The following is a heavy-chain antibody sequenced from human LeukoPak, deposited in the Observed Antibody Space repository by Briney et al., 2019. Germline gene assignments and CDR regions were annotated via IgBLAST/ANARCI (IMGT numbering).Heavy chain of an antibody. D-gene: IGHD3-22*01. CDR3: ARAQDYDSSGYVDAFDM. CDR2: IWYDGSKK. V-gene: IGHV3-33*01. CDR1: GFTFSIYG. J-gene: IGHJ3*02. Sequence: PGRFLRLSCAASGFTFSIYGMHWVRQAPGKGLECVAVIWYDGSKKYYADSVKGRFTISRDNSKNTLYLQMNSLRVEDTAVYYCARAQDYDSSGYVDAFDMWGQGTMVTVSS.